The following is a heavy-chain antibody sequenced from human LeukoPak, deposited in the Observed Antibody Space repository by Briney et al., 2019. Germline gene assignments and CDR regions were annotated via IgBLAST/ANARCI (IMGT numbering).Heavy chain of an antibody. CDR1: GYTCTGYY. V-gene: IGHV1-2*06. CDR3: ARGPSSSSIQY. CDR2: INPYSGGT. J-gene: IGHJ4*02. D-gene: IGHD6-6*01. Sequence: SVKVSCKASGYTCTGYYMHWVRQAPGPGLDWMGRINPYSGGTNNAQKFQGRVTMTRDTSISTAYMELSRLRSDDTAVYYCARGPSSSSIQYWGQGTLVTVSS.